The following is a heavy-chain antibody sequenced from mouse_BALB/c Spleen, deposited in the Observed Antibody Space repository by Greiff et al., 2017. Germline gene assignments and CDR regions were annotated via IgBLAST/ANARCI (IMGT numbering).Heavy chain of an antibody. J-gene: IGHJ2*01. Sequence: EVMLVESGPSLVKPSQTLSLTCSVTGDSITSGYWNWIRKFPGNKLEYMGYISYSGSTYYNPSLKSRISITRDTSKNQYYLQLNSVTTEDTATYYCARSGANPYYFDYWGQGTTLTVSS. CDR2: ISYSGST. CDR1: GDSITSGY. V-gene: IGHV3-8*02. CDR3: ARSGANPYYFDY.